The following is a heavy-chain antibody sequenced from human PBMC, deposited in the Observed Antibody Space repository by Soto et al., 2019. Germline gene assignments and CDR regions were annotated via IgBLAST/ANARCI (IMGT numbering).Heavy chain of an antibody. J-gene: IGHJ4*02. V-gene: IGHV3-74*01. Sequence: EVQLVESGGALVQPGGSLRLSCAASGFTFSTYWMHWVRQAPGKGLLWVSLIKTDGTYATYADSVKGRFTISRDNAKNTLYLQMNSLRVEDAAVYYCAAGGSGYYANWGQGTPVTFSS. CDR3: AAGGSGYYAN. CDR2: IKTDGTYA. D-gene: IGHD3-22*01. CDR1: GFTFSTYW.